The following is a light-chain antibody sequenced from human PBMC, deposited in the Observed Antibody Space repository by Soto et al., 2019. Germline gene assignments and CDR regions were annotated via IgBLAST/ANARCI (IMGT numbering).Light chain of an antibody. V-gene: IGKV4-1*01. CDR1: QNLLYNSNNKNY. CDR2: WAS. Sequence: DVVMTQSPDSLAVSLGERATINCKSSQNLLYNSNNKNYLAWYQQRPGQPPKLLIYWASTRESGVPDRFSASGSGTDFTLTISSLQAADVAVYYCQQYYSTPPTFGQGTKVEIK. CDR3: QQYYSTPPT. J-gene: IGKJ1*01.